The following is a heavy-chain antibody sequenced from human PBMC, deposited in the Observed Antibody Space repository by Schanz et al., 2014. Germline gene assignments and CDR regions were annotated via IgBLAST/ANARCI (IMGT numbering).Heavy chain of an antibody. V-gene: IGHV1-2*06. CDR1: GYTLTNFD. CDR3: ARDSDVSKYNLFDS. CDR2: INPNSGGT. Sequence: QVQLVQSEAAVMKPGASVKVSCKASGYTLTNFDINWVRQAPGQGLEWMGRINPNSGGTNYAQKFQGRVTMTRDTDIRTVYMELTRLTFDDTAIYYFARDSDVSKYNLFDSWGQGTLDTVSS. J-gene: IGHJ5*01.